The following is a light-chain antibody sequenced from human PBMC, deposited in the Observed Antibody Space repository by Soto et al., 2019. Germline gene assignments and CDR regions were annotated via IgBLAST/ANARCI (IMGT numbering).Light chain of an antibody. J-gene: IGKJ5*01. CDR3: QQYNNGGIT. CDR1: QSVSRN. CDR2: GAP. V-gene: IGKV3-15*01. Sequence: ETVMTQSPATLSVSPGDGATLSCRASQSVSRNLAWYQQIPGQAPRLLIYGAPTRASGIPARFSGGGSGTEFTLTISSLQSEDFAVYYCQQYNNGGITFGQGTRLEIK.